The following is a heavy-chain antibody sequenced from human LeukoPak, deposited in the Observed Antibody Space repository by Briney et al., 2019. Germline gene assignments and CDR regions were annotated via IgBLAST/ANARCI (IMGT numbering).Heavy chain of an antibody. CDR2: ISSSSSYI. CDR1: GFTFSSYS. CDR3: ARDWGELFGSDY. Sequence: GGSLRLSYAASGFTFSSYSMNWVRQAPGKGLEWVSSISSSSSYIYYADSVKGRFTISRDNAKNSLYLQMNSLRAEDTAVYYCARDWGELFGSDYWGQGTLVTVSS. D-gene: IGHD1-26*01. V-gene: IGHV3-21*01. J-gene: IGHJ4*02.